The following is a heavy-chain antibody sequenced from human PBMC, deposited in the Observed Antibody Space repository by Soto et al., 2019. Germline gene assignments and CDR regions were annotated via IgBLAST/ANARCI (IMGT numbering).Heavy chain of an antibody. J-gene: IGHJ4*02. CDR2: IYHSGST. D-gene: IGHD3-22*01. CDR3: ARNVGYHYDGSPSGQFDF. Sequence: SETLSLTCVVSGNSISSTNWWSWVRQSPGKGLEWIGEIYHSGSTNYNPSLKSRVTISVDKSENQFSLRLSSVTAADTAVYYCARNVGYHYDGSPSGQFDFWGQGTLVTVSS. CDR1: GNSISSTNW. V-gene: IGHV4-4*02.